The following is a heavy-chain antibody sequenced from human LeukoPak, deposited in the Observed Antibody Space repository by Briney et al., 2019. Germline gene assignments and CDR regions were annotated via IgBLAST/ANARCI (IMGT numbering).Heavy chain of an antibody. CDR2: MYYSGNT. CDR3: ARHTLVGARNAFDI. J-gene: IGHJ3*02. CDR1: GGSINSYY. V-gene: IGHV4-59*08. Sequence: SETLSLTCNVSGGSINSYYWSWIRQPPGKGLEWIGYMYYSGNTNYNPSLKSRVTTSVDSSENQFSLKLTSVTAADTAVYYCARHTLVGARNAFDIWGQGAMVTVSS. D-gene: IGHD1-26*01.